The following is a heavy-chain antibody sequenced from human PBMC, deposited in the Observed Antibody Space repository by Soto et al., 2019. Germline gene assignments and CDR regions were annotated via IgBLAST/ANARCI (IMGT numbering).Heavy chain of an antibody. CDR1: GYTFTSYG. CDR2: ISAYNGNT. J-gene: IGHJ4*02. CDR3: ARGGSQDSSGWHVSDS. D-gene: IGHD6-19*01. Sequence: QVQLVQSGAEVKKPGTSVKVSCKASGYTFTSYGVSWVRQAPGPGLEWVGWISAYNGNTKNAQQLQGRVTMSTDTATSTAYMELRSLTSDDTAVYYCARGGSQDSSGWHVSDSWGQGTLVTVSS. V-gene: IGHV1-18*01.